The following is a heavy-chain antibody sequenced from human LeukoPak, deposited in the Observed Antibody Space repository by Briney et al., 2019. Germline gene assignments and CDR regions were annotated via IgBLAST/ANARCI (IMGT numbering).Heavy chain of an antibody. CDR3: AKDSEYYDFWSGYRTSLFDY. Sequence: GGSLRLSCAASGFTFSSYAMSWVRQAPGKGLEWVSAISGNGGSTYYADSVKGRFTISRDNSKDTLYLQMNSLRAEDTAVYYCAKDSEYYDFWSGYRTSLFDYWGQGTLVTVSS. CDR1: GFTFSSYA. CDR2: ISGNGGST. J-gene: IGHJ4*02. D-gene: IGHD3-3*01. V-gene: IGHV3-23*01.